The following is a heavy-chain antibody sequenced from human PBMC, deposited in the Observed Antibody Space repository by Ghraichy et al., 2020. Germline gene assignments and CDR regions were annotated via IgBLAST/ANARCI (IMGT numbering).Heavy chain of an antibody. J-gene: IGHJ5*02. D-gene: IGHD6-13*01. CDR1: GYTFTSYG. CDR2: ISAYNGNT. CDR3: ARDWLYEQQLVNWFDP. V-gene: IGHV1-18*01. Sequence: ASVKVSCKASGYTFTSYGISWVRQAPGQGLEWMGWISAYNGNTNYAQKLQGRVTMTTDTSTSTAYMELRSLRSDDTAVYYCARDWLYEQQLVNWFDPWGQGTLVTVSS.